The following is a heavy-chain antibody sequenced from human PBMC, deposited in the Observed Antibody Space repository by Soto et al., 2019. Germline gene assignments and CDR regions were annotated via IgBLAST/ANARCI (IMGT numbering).Heavy chain of an antibody. CDR2: IYYSGST. CDR1: GGSVSSGSYY. J-gene: IGHJ6*02. CDR3: ARDAYSSSWLEPNYYYYYGMDV. D-gene: IGHD6-13*01. V-gene: IGHV4-61*01. Sequence: PSETLSLTCTVSGGSVSSGSYYWSWVRQPPGKGLEWIGYIYYSGSTNYNPSLKSRVTISVDTSKNQFSLKLSSVTAADTAVYYCARDAYSSSWLEPNYYYYYGMDVWGQGTTVTVSS.